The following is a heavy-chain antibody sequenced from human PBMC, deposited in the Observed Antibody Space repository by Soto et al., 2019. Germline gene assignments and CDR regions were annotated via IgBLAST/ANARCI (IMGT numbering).Heavy chain of an antibody. V-gene: IGHV1-18*01. D-gene: IGHD3-16*01. J-gene: IGHJ4*02. CDR3: ARGGPPIDY. CDR1: GYTFTNFG. Sequence: QVQLVQSGAEVKKPGASVKVSCKASGYTFTNFGISWVRQAPGQGLEWMGWISAYNGNTNYAQNFQGRVTMTTDTSTSTADMELRSRRSDDRAVYYCARGGPPIDYWGQGTLVTVSS. CDR2: ISAYNGNT.